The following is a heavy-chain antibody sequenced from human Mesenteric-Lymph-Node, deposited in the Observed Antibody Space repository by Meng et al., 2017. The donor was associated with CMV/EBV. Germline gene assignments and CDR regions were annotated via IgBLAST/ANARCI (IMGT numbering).Heavy chain of an antibody. CDR1: GYTFTRFD. Sequence: QEQLVQSGAEVKKPGASVKVVCKASGYTFTRFDINWVRQATGQGPEWMGWMNPNSGNTGYAQKFQGRVTLTRDTSISTAYMELSSLRSEDTAVYYCARGPSYSSGFPDCWGQGTLVTVSS. J-gene: IGHJ4*02. V-gene: IGHV1-8*02. D-gene: IGHD6-19*01. CDR3: ARGPSYSSGFPDC. CDR2: MNPNSGNT.